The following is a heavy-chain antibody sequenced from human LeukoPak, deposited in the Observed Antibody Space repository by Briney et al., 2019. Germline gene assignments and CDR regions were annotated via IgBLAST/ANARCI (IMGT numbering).Heavy chain of an antibody. CDR1: GFTFSSYA. J-gene: IGHJ4*02. CDR3: ATEGFDN. D-gene: IGHD1-14*01. V-gene: IGHV3-23*01. Sequence: GGSLRLSCAASGFTFSSYAMSWVRQAPGKGLEWVSIVSGSGGITNSADSVKGRFTIFRDNSKNTVYLEMNSLRAEDTAVYYCATEGFDNWGQGTLVSVSS. CDR2: VSGSGGIT.